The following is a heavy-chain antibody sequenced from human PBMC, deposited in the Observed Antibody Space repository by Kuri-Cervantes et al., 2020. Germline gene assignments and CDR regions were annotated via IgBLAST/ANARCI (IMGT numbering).Heavy chain of an antibody. Sequence: GESLKISCAASGFTFSSYCMSWVRQAPGKGLEWVANIKKDENEKYYVDSVRGRFTISRDNSKNTLYLQMNSLRAEDTAVYYCARDSSKWELVADWFDPWGQGTLVTVSS. J-gene: IGHJ5*02. CDR2: IKKDENEK. V-gene: IGHV3-7*01. D-gene: IGHD1-26*01. CDR1: GFTFSSYC. CDR3: ARDSSKWELVADWFDP.